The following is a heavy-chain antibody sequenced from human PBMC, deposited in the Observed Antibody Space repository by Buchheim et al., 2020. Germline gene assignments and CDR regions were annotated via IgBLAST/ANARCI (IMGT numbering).Heavy chain of an antibody. CDR2: ISYDGSNK. D-gene: IGHD1-26*01. Sequence: QVQLVESGGGVVQPGRSLRLSCAASGFTFSSYGMHWVRQAPGKGLEWVAVISYDGSNKYYADSVKGRFTISRDNSKNTLYLQMNSLRAEDTAVYYCAKGFIVGATHFDYWGQGTL. CDR1: GFTFSSYG. V-gene: IGHV3-30*18. J-gene: IGHJ4*02. CDR3: AKGFIVGATHFDY.